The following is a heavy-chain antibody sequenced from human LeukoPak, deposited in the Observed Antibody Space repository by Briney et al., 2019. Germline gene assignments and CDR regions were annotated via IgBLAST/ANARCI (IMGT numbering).Heavy chain of an antibody. CDR2: IYCSGST. J-gene: IGHJ4*02. V-gene: IGHV4-59*01. CDR1: GGSTSSYY. CDR3: ARTSVKGYYFDY. Sequence: SETLSLTCTVSGGSTSSYYWSWIRQPPGKGLEWIGYIYCSGSTNYNPSHKSRVTISVDTSKNQFSLKLSSVTAADTAVYYCARTSVKGYYFDYWGQGTLVTVSS.